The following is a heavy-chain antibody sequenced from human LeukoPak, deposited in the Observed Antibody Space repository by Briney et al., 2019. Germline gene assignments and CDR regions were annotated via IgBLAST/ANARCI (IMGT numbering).Heavy chain of an antibody. CDR2: IYYSGST. CDR1: GGSISSYY. V-gene: IGHV4-59*12. Sequence: PSETLSLTCTVSGGSISSYYWSWIRQPPGKGLEWIGYIYYSGSTNYNPSLKSRVTISVDTPKNQFSLKLSSVTAADTAVYYCTRGGHCSGGSCYRGFDPWGQGTLVTVSS. CDR3: TRGGHCSGGSCYRGFDP. D-gene: IGHD2-15*01. J-gene: IGHJ5*02.